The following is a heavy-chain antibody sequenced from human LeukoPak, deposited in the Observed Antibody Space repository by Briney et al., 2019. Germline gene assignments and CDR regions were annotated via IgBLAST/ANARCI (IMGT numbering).Heavy chain of an antibody. CDR1: GFTFTSSA. CDR2: IVVGSGNT. V-gene: IGHV1-58*02. Sequence: ASVKVSCKASGFTFTSSAMQWVRQARGQRLEWIGWIVVGSGNTNYAQKFQERVTITRDMSTSTAYMELSSLRSEDTAVYYCAAAIYATYRPLAFDIWGQGTMVTVSS. J-gene: IGHJ3*02. CDR3: AAAIYATYRPLAFDI. D-gene: IGHD5-24*01.